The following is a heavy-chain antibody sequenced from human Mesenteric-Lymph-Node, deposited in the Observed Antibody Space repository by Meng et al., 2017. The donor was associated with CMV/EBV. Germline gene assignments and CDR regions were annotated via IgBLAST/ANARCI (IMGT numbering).Heavy chain of an antibody. Sequence: GGSLRLSCAASGFTFSSYEMNWVRQAPGKGLEWVSYISSSGSTIYYADSVKGRFTISRDNAKNSLYLQMNSLRAEDTALYYCAKDTSGTMVTGVDVWGQGTTVTVSS. V-gene: IGHV3-48*03. CDR2: ISSSGSTI. CDR1: GFTFSSYE. J-gene: IGHJ6*02. D-gene: IGHD4-17*01. CDR3: AKDTSGTMVTGVDV.